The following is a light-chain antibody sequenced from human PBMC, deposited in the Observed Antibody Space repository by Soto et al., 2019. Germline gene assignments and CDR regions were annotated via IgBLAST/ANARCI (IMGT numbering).Light chain of an antibody. CDR3: LQPKTLPPT. CDR1: QDISSH. J-gene: IGKJ1*01. CDR2: DAS. V-gene: IGKV1-9*01. Sequence: DIQLTQSPSFLSASVGDIVTITCRASQDISSHLVWFQQEPGKAPQLLIYDASTLQSGVPSRFTGVGAGTEFTLTISSLQHEDFATYYCLQPKTLPPTFGQGTTVETK.